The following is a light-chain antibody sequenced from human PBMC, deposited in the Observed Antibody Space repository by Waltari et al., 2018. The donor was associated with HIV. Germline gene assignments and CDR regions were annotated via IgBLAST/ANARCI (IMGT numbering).Light chain of an antibody. CDR3: SSYSIRTTSV. Sequence: QSALTQPASVSGSPGQSISISCTGTNSDVGGYNYVSWYQQLPGKAPKLIIYDVTNRPSGFSSRFSGSKSGNTASLTISGLQTEDEGEYYCSSYSIRTTSVFGGGTKLTVL. CDR2: DVT. V-gene: IGLV2-14*03. J-gene: IGLJ2*01. CDR1: NSDVGGYNY.